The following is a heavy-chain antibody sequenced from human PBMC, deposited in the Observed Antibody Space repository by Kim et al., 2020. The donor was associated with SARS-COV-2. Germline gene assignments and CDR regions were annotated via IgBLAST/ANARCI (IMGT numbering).Heavy chain of an antibody. CDR3: AVRTGSYYNWFDP. D-gene: IGHD3-10*01. V-gene: IGHV4-39*01. Sequence: SETLSLTCRVSGGSVTNNTRYWAWIRPPPGKGLEWIASVYYSGDTYDNPSLRSRVTISVDTSKNQFSLKMKAVTAADTGVYFCAVRTGSYYNWFDPWGQG. CDR2: VYYSGDT. J-gene: IGHJ5*02. CDR1: GGSVTNNTRY.